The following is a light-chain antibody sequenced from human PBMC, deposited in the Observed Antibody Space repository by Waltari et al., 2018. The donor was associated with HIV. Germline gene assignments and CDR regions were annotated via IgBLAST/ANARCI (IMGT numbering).Light chain of an antibody. Sequence: SYELTQPPSVSVSPGQTARITCHGDALPQKYAYWYQQRSGQAPVLVIYEDNKRPSGIPERFSGSSSGTMATLTISGAQVEDEADYSCFSTDSSGNHRVFGGGTKLTVL. CDR2: EDN. CDR1: ALPQKY. V-gene: IGLV3-10*01. J-gene: IGLJ3*02. CDR3: FSTDSSGNHRV.